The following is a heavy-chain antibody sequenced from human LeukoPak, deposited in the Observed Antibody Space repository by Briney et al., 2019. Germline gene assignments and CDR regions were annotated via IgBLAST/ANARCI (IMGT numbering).Heavy chain of an antibody. CDR3: ARAYGSGSYYVKAADY. D-gene: IGHD3-10*01. CDR1: GYTFSTYG. V-gene: IGHV1-18*01. CDR2: INAYNGDT. J-gene: IGHJ4*02. Sequence: GASVKVSCKASGYTFSTYGINWVRQAPGQGLEWMGWINAYNGDTKYAQRLQGRVTMTADTSTTTAYMELRALRSDDTAVYYCARAYGSGSYYVKAADYWGQGTLVTASS.